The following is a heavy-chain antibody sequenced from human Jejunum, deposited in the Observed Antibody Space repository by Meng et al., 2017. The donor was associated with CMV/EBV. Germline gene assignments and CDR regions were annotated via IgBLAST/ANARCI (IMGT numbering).Heavy chain of an antibody. CDR2: VNSGGSDI. V-gene: IGHV3-74*01. CDR1: GFTFSRHW. CDR3: VRAGSGNAYGLFDS. Sequence: GFTFSRHWMHWVRQGPGKGLVWVARVNSGGSDISYADSVKGRFIISRDNAKNTLYLQMNSLRAEDMAVYYCVRAGSGNAYGLFDSWGQGTLVTVSS. J-gene: IGHJ4*02. D-gene: IGHD1-26*01.